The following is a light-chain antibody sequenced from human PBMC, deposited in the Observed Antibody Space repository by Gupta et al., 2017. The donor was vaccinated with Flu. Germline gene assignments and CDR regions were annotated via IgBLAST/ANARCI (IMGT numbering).Light chain of an antibody. J-gene: IGLJ3*02. CDR3: AAWDDSLSGQV. CDR1: SSNIGSNY. CDR2: RNN. V-gene: IGLV1-47*01. Sequence: QSGLTQPPSASGTPGQRVTISCSGSSSNIGSNYVYWYQQLPGTAPKLLIYRNNQRPSGVPDRFSGSKSGTSASLAISGLRSEDEADYYCAAWDDSLSGQVFGGGTKLTVL.